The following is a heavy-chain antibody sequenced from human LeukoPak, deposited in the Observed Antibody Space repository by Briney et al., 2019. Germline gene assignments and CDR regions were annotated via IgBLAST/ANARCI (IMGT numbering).Heavy chain of an antibody. CDR1: GFTFSSYG. D-gene: IGHD2-2*01. CDR3: AKDYPSHCSSTSCYGGFDFDY. J-gene: IGHJ4*02. Sequence: GGSLRLSCAASGFTFSSYGMHWVRQAPGKGLEWVAVIWYGGSNKYYADSVKGRFTISRDNSKNTLYLQMNSLRAEDTAVYYCAKDYPSHCSSTSCYGGFDFDYWGQGTLVTVSS. V-gene: IGHV3-30*02. CDR2: IWYGGSNK.